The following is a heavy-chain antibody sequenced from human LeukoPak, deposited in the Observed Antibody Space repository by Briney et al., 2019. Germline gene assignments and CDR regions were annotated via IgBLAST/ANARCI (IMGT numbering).Heavy chain of an antibody. CDR2: SKYDGSSS. CDR3: AKSDYFDS. Sequence: PGGSLRLSCAASGFTLSGYWMHWVRQVPGKGLVWVSRSKYDGSSSTYADFVKGRFTVSRDNAKNMLYLQMNSLRAEDTAAYYCAKSDYFDSWGQGTLVTVSS. J-gene: IGHJ4*02. CDR1: GFTLSGYW. D-gene: IGHD2-21*01. V-gene: IGHV3-74*03.